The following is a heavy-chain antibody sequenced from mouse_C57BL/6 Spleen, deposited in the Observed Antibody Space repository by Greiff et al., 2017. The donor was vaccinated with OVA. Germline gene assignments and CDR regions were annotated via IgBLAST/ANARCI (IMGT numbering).Heavy chain of an antibody. V-gene: IGHV1-77*01. CDR1: GYTFTDYY. Sequence: VQLQQSGAELVKPGASVKISCKASGYTFTDYYINWVKQRPGQGLEWIGKIGPGSGSTYYNEKFKGKATLTADKSSSTAYMQLSSLTSEDSAVYFWARWDGSRDMRAMDYWGQGTSVTVSS. J-gene: IGHJ4*01. CDR3: ARWDGSRDMRAMDY. D-gene: IGHD1-1*01. CDR2: IGPGSGST.